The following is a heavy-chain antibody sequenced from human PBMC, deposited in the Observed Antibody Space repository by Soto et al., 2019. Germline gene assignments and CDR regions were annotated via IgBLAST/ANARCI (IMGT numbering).Heavy chain of an antibody. D-gene: IGHD3-10*01. V-gene: IGHV1-69*06. J-gene: IGHJ5*02. CDR3: ARGNKGPGHYGPGSQGWYGP. Sequence: QVQLVQSGAEVKKPGSSVRVSCKVSGGTFSSHAINWLRQAPGQGLEWMGVIIPITETPNNAEKLQGRVRITADKSTTTVYMELSSLTFDDTAVYFCARGNKGPGHYGPGSQGWYGPWGQGTLVTVSS. CDR2: IIPITETP. CDR1: GGTFSSHA.